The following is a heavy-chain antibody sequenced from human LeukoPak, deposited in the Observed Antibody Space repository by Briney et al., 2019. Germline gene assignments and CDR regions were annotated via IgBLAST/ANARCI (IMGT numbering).Heavy chain of an antibody. J-gene: IGHJ4*02. Sequence: GGSLRLSCEASGFTFNIYAMSWVRQAPGKGLEWVSTISGSGGSTYYADSVKGRFTISRDNSKNTLYLQMNSLRAEDTAVYYCAKCQSGELLLLDYWGRGTLVPVSS. CDR1: GFTFNIYA. CDR3: AKCQSGELLLLDY. CDR2: ISGSGGST. V-gene: IGHV3-23*01. D-gene: IGHD1-26*01.